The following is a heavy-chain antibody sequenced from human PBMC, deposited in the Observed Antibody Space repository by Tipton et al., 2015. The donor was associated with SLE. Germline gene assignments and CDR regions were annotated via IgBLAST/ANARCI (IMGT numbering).Heavy chain of an antibody. Sequence: SLRLSCAASGFTFSSYWMTWVRHVPGKGLEWVANIKQDGSEKNFVDSVKGRFTISRDNSKNTLYLQMNSLRAEDTAVYYCAGELTDAFDIWGQGTLVTVSS. J-gene: IGHJ3*02. V-gene: IGHV3-7*01. CDR3: AGELTDAFDI. CDR1: GFTFSSYW. CDR2: IKQDGSEK.